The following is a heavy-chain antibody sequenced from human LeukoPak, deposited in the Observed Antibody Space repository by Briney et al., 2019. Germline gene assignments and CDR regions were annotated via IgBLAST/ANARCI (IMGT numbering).Heavy chain of an antibody. CDR1: GYTFTSYG. D-gene: IGHD5-24*01. Sequence: ASVKVSCKASGYTFTSYGISWVRQAPGQGLEWMGWISAYNGNTNYAQKLQGRVTMTTDTSTSTAYMELRSLRSDDTAVYYCARVLGEAEMANSLDYWGQGTLVTVSS. V-gene: IGHV1-18*01. CDR2: ISAYNGNT. J-gene: IGHJ4*02. CDR3: ARVLGEAEMANSLDY.